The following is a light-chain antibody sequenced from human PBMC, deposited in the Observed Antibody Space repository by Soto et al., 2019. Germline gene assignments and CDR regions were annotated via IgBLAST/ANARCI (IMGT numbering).Light chain of an antibody. CDR1: QSVSGS. CDR3: QQYSDWPAWT. Sequence: EIVMTQSPATLSVSPGERATLSCRASQSVSGSLAWYQQKPGQAPRLLIYGASTRATGIPARFSGSGSGTEFTLTISSLQSEDLAVYYCQQYSDWPAWTFGQGTKVESK. V-gene: IGKV3-15*01. CDR2: GAS. J-gene: IGKJ1*01.